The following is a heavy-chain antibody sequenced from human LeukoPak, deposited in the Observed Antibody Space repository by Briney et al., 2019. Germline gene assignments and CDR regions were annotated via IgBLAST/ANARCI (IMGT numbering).Heavy chain of an antibody. V-gene: IGHV3-23*01. Sequence: GGSLRLSCAASGLIFGNYAMTWVRQAPAKGLEWVSTISTSGGSTHYADSVKGRFTISRDNSKNTLFLQMNSLRVEDTAVYYCANWGGVGSSSWYFGPFDYWGQGTLVTVSS. CDR2: ISTSGGST. CDR3: ANWGGVGSSSWYFGPFDY. CDR1: GLIFGNYA. D-gene: IGHD6-13*01. J-gene: IGHJ4*02.